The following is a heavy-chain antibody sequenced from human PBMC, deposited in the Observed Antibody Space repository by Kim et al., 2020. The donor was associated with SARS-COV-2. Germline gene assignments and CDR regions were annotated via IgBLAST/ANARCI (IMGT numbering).Heavy chain of an antibody. CDR3: TKGVYDYVWGSYRSRDFYFDY. J-gene: IGHJ4*02. CDR2: ISYDGSNK. V-gene: IGHV3-30*18. CDR1: GFTFSSYG. D-gene: IGHD3-16*02. Sequence: GGPLRLSCAASGFTFSSYGMHWVRQAPGKGLEWVAVISYDGSNKYYADSVKGRFTISRDNSKNTLYLQMNSLRAEDTAVYYCTKGVYDYVWGSYRSRDFYFDYWGQGTLVTVSS.